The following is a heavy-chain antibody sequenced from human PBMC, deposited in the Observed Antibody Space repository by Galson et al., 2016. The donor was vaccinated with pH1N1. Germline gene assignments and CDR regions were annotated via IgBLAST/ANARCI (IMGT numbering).Heavy chain of an antibody. CDR2: LWLDGSNE. CDR3: ARDSAHDGKINDGLDV. V-gene: IGHV3-33*01. Sequence: SLRLSCAASGFDFSQYGMHWTRQAPGLGLEWVAFLWLDGSNEFDIDSVQGRFTITRDNSKNILYLQMSSLRDEDTALYYCARDSAHDGKINDGLDVWGQGTRVTVSS. CDR1: GFDFSQYG. J-gene: IGHJ6*02. D-gene: IGHD4-23*01.